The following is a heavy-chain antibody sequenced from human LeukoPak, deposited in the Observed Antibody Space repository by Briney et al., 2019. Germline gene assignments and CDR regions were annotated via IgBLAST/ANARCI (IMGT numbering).Heavy chain of an antibody. CDR2: INPNSGGT. CDR3: ARDESGRTKHSSSGYGRFDP. J-gene: IGHJ5*02. Sequence: ASVKVSCKASGYTFTGYYMHWVRQAPGQGLEWMGWINPNSGGTNYAQKFQGRVTMTRDTSISTAYMELSRLRSDDTAVYYCARDESGRTKHSSSGYGRFDPWGQGTLVTVSS. D-gene: IGHD6-13*01. V-gene: IGHV1-2*02. CDR1: GYTFTGYY.